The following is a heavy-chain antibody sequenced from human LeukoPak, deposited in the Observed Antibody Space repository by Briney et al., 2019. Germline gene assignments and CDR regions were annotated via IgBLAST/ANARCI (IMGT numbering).Heavy chain of an antibody. V-gene: IGHV1-18*01. CDR2: ISPYNGNT. D-gene: IGHD6-19*01. J-gene: IGHJ4*02. Sequence: ASVKVSCKASGYTFTTYGISWVRQAPGQGLEWMGWISPYNGNTEYAQKFQGRVTMTTDTSTSTVYMELRSLRPDDTAMYYCAKDPPHSSGPNSPCFEFWGQGALVTVSS. CDR3: AKDPPHSSGPNSPCFEF. CDR1: GYTFTTYG.